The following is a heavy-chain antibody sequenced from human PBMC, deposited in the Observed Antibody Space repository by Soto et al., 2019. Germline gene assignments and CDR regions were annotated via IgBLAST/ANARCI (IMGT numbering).Heavy chain of an antibody. J-gene: IGHJ5*02. V-gene: IGHV4-30-4*08. Sequence: SETLSLTCSVSGGSIRSDPYYWGWLRQCPGKGLEWIGYMHFGGTAYYNPFFESRLGISVDTSKNQFSLKLSSVTAADTAVYYCDTRNWFAPWGRGTLVPVSS. CDR1: GGSIRSDPYY. CDR3: DTRNWFAP. CDR2: MHFGGTA.